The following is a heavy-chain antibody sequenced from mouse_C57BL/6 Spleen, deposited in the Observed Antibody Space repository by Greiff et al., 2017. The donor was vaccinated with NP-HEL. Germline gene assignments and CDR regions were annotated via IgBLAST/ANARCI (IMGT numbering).Heavy chain of an antibody. CDR3: ARRGYDGSSWYFDY. D-gene: IGHD1-1*01. J-gene: IGHJ2*01. CDR1: GYTFTSYW. V-gene: IGHV1-55*01. CDR2: IYPGSGST. Sequence: QVQLQQPGAELVKPGASVKMSCKASGYTFTSYWITWVKQRPGQGLEWIGDIYPGSGSTNYTEKFKSKATLTVDTSSSTAYMQLSSLTSEDSAVYYCARRGYDGSSWYFDYWGQGTTLTVSS.